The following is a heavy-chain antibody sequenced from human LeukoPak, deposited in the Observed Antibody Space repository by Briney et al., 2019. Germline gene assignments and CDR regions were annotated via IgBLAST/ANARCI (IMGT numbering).Heavy chain of an antibody. CDR1: GGSISSYY. Sequence: SETLSLTCTVSGGSISSYYWSRIRQSPGKGLEWIGRIYTSGSTNYNPSLKSRVTMSVDTSKNQFSLKLSSVTAADTAVYFCARNYYDTKKPWDWGQGTLVTVSS. CDR3: ARNYYDTKKPWD. CDR2: IYTSGST. D-gene: IGHD3-22*01. J-gene: IGHJ4*02. V-gene: IGHV4-4*07.